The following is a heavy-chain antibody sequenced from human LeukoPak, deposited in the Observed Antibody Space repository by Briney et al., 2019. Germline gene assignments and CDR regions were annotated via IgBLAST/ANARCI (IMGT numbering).Heavy chain of an antibody. J-gene: IGHJ4*02. Sequence: GGSLRLSCAASGFSVSSTYMSWVRQAPGKGLEWVANIKQDGSEKNYVDSVKGRFTISRDNAKNSLYLQMNSLRAEDTAVYYCARAPYYYDSSGYGYWGQGTLVTVSS. CDR3: ARAPYYYDSSGYGY. CDR1: GFSVSSTY. D-gene: IGHD3-22*01. CDR2: IKQDGSEK. V-gene: IGHV3-7*01.